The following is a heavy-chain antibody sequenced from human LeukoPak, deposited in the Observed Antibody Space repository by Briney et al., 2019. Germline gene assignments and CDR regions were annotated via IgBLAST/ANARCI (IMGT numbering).Heavy chain of an antibody. J-gene: IGHJ4*02. CDR1: GFTVSSNY. CDR2: IYSGGST. D-gene: IGHD1-14*01. V-gene: IGHV3-66*02. Sequence: GGSLRLSCAASGFTVSSNYMSWVHQAPGKGLEWVSVIYSGGSTYYADSVKGRFTISRDNSKNTLYLQMNSLRAEDTAVYYCAREPGGSEGGFDYWGQGTLVTVSS. CDR3: AREPGGSEGGFDY.